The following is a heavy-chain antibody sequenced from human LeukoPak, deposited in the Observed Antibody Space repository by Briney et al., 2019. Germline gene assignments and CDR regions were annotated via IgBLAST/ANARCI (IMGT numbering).Heavy chain of an antibody. CDR2: INHSGST. Sequence: SETLSLTCAVYGGSFSGYYWSWIRQPPGKGLEWIGEINHSGSTNYNPSLKSRVTISVDTSKNQFSLKLSAVTAADTAVYYCARVHSPNYYYYMDVWGKGTTVTVSS. V-gene: IGHV4-34*01. J-gene: IGHJ6*03. D-gene: IGHD6-13*01. CDR3: ARVHSPNYYYYMDV. CDR1: GGSFSGYY.